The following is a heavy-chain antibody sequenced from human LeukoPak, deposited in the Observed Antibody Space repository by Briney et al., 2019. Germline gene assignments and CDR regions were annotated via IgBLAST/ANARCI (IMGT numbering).Heavy chain of an antibody. Sequence: SETLPLTCAVYGGSFSGYYWSWIRQPPGEGLEWIGEINHSGSTNYNPSLKSRVTISVDTSKNQFSLKLSSVTAADTAVYYCARGHDYGGNSGDYWGQGTLVTVSS. D-gene: IGHD4-23*01. CDR3: ARGHDYGGNSGDY. V-gene: IGHV4-34*01. CDR1: GGSFSGYY. J-gene: IGHJ4*02. CDR2: INHSGST.